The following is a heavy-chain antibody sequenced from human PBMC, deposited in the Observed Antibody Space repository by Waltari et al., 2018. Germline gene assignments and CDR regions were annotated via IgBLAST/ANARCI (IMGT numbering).Heavy chain of an antibody. CDR3: ARITTVTTSAFDI. D-gene: IGHD4-17*01. Sequence: QVQLQPWGAGLLKPSETLSLTCDVYGGSFSGYYWSWIRQPPGKGLEWIGEINHSGSTNYNPSLKSRVTISVDTSKNQFSLRLSSVTAADTAVYYCARITTVTTSAFDIWGQGTMVTVSS. CDR2: INHSGST. V-gene: IGHV4-34*01. J-gene: IGHJ3*02. CDR1: GGSFSGYY.